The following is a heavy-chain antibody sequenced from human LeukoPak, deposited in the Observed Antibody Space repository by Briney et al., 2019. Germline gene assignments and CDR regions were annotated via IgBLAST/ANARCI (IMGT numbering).Heavy chain of an antibody. D-gene: IGHD3-22*01. CDR3: ARDIYYDISLFDY. J-gene: IGHJ4*02. CDR1: GGTFSSYA. V-gene: IGHV1-46*01. Sequence: ASVKVSCKASGGTFSSYAISWVRQAPGQGLEWMGIINPSGGSTSYAQKFQGRVTMTRDMSTSTVYMELSSLRSEDTAVYYCARDIYYDISLFDYWGQGTLVTVSS. CDR2: INPSGGST.